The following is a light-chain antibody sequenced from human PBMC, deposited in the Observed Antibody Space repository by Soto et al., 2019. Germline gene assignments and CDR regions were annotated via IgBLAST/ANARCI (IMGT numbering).Light chain of an antibody. V-gene: IGLV1-47*01. Sequence: QSALTQPPSASATPGQRVTISCSGSSSDIGTNYVYWYQQLPGAAPKLLIYRNRQRTSGVPDRFSGSQSGTSASLDISDLRPEDETDYFCAAWDDSLSAPVVGGRTKLTVL. J-gene: IGLJ2*01. CDR1: SSDIGTNY. CDR2: RNR. CDR3: AAWDDSLSAPV.